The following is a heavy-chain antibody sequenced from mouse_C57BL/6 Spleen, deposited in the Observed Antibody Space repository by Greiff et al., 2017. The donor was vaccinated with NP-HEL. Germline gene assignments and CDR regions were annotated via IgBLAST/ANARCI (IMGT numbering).Heavy chain of an antibody. Sequence: VQLVESGAELVKPGASVKLSCKASGYTFTEYTIHWVKQRSGQGLEWIGWFYPGSGSIKYNEKFKDKATLTADKSSSTVYMELSRLTSEDSAVYFCARHEEDYYGSSYEFDVWGTGTTVTVSS. CDR1: GYTFTEYT. J-gene: IGHJ1*03. CDR2: FYPGSGSI. CDR3: ARHEEDYYGSSYEFDV. V-gene: IGHV1-62-2*01. D-gene: IGHD1-1*01.